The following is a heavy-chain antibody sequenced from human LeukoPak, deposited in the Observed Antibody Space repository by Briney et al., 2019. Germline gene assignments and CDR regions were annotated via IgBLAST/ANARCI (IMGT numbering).Heavy chain of an antibody. CDR2: IYYSGST. D-gene: IGHD3-3*01. J-gene: IGHJ4*02. CDR3: ASTLRFLEWLFS. CDR1: GGSISSGGYY. Sequence: SETLTLTCTVSGGSISSGGYYWSWIRQHPGKGLEWIGYIYYSGSTYYNPSLKSRVTISVDTSKNQFSLKLSSVTAADTAVYYCASTLRFLEWLFSWGQGTLVTVSP. V-gene: IGHV4-31*03.